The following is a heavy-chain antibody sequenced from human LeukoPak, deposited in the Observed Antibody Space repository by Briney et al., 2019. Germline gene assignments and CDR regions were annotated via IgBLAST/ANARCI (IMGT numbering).Heavy chain of an antibody. J-gene: IGHJ6*04. CDR3: AREAVVRGVIMGMDV. CDR1: GYSISSGFY. D-gene: IGHD3-10*01. Sequence: SETLSLTCTVSGYSISSGFYWGWIRQPPGKGLEWIGSIYHSGSTHYNSSLKSRVTISVDTSKNQFSLKLSSVTAADTAVYYCAREAVVRGVIMGMDVWGKGTTVTISS. CDR2: IYHSGST. V-gene: IGHV4-38-2*02.